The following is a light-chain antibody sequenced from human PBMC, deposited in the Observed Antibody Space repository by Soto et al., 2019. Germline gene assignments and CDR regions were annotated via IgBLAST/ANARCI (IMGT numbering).Light chain of an antibody. CDR1: QSVSSN. Sequence: EIVMTQSPATLSVSPGERATLSCRASQSVSSNLAWYQQKPGQAPRLLIYGASTRATGIPARFSGSASGTEFTLTISSLQSEDLAVYYCQQYNNWLWTFGQGTKVEIK. V-gene: IGKV3-15*01. J-gene: IGKJ1*01. CDR2: GAS. CDR3: QQYNNWLWT.